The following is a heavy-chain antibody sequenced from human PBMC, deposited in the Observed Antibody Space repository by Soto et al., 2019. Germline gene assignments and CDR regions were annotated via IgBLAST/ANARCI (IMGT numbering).Heavy chain of an antibody. CDR3: ARSPDGNLYGYGLDF. J-gene: IGHJ4*02. V-gene: IGHV5-51*01. CDR2: IYPGDSDT. D-gene: IGHD5-12*01. Sequence: PGESLKISCKGSGYSFTSYWIGWVRQMPGKGLEWMGIIYPGDSDTRYSPSFQGQVTISADKSISTAYLQWSSLKASGTAMYFCARSPDGNLYGYGLDFWGQGTLVTVSS. CDR1: GYSFTSYW.